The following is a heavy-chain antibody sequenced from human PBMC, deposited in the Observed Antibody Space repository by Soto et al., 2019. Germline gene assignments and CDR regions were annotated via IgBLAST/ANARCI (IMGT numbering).Heavy chain of an antibody. J-gene: IGHJ4*02. CDR1: GFTFSSYA. CDR3: ARDPLEELDYILYYFDY. V-gene: IGHV3-30-3*01. CDR2: ISYDGSNK. Sequence: PGGSLRLSCAASGFTFSSYAMHWVRQAPGKGLEWVAVISYDGSNKYYADSVKGRFTISRDNSKNTLYLQMNSLRAEDTAVYYWARDPLEELDYILYYFDYWGQGTLVTAPQ. D-gene: IGHD1-1*01.